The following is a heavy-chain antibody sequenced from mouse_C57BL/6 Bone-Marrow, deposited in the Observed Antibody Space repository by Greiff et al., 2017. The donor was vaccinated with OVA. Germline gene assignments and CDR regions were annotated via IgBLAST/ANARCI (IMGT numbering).Heavy chain of an antibody. Sequence: VQLQQSVAELVRPGASVKLSCTASGFTFNNNYMHWVKQRPEQSLEWIGRIDPENGNTKYTPKFQGKATITADTSSNTAYLQLSSLTSKDTAVYYCALLCYDSSYFDYWGQGTTVTVSS. CDR1: GFTFNNNY. V-gene: IGHV14-3*01. D-gene: IGHD1-1*01. CDR3: ALLCYDSSYFDY. CDR2: IDPENGNT. J-gene: IGHJ2*01.